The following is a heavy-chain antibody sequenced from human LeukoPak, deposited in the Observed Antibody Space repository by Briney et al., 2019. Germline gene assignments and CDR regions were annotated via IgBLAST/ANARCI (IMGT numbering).Heavy chain of an antibody. Sequence: GGSRRLSWVASGFTFGKYWMSWVRQAPGKGLGWVANIKLDGSEKNYVDSVKGRFTISRDNTKNSLYLQMNSLRVEDTAVFYCARDQYDTWSRRGNFDSWGQGTLVIVSS. J-gene: IGHJ4*02. V-gene: IGHV3-7*03. CDR1: GFTFGKYW. CDR2: IKLDGSEK. D-gene: IGHD3-3*01. CDR3: ARDQYDTWSRRGNFDS.